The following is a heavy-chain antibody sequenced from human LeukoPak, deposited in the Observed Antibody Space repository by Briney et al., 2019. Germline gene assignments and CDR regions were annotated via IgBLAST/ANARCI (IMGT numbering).Heavy chain of an antibody. CDR3: AKDPAWAFLTGYL. Sequence: GSLRLSCAASGFTFSSYSMSWVRQAPGKGPEWVSSIRGNGNSTYYADSVKGRFTISRDNSKNMLYLQMNSLRAEDTAVYYCAKDPAWAFLTGYLWGQGTLVTVSS. J-gene: IGHJ4*02. CDR1: GFTFSSYS. CDR2: IRGNGNST. D-gene: IGHD3-9*01. V-gene: IGHV3-23*01.